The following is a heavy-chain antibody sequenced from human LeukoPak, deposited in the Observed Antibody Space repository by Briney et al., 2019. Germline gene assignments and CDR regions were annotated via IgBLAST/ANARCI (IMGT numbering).Heavy chain of an antibody. V-gene: IGHV4-34*01. D-gene: IGHD4-17*01. CDR1: GGSFSGYY. J-gene: IGHJ4*02. CDR2: INHSGST. CDR3: ARRGETSEEYDY. Sequence: SETLSLTCAVYGGSFSGYYWSWIRQPPGKGLEWIGEINHSGSTNYNPSLKSRVTISVDTSKNQFSLKLSAVTAADTAVYYCARRGETSEEYDYWGQGTLVTVSS.